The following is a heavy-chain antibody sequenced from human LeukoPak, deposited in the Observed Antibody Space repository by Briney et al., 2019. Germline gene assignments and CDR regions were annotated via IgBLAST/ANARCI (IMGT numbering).Heavy chain of an antibody. CDR1: GFTFSGYE. CDR3: ARDPYSGNYGNYYYYYMDV. J-gene: IGHJ6*03. V-gene: IGHV3-48*03. D-gene: IGHD1-26*01. CDR2: IGSSGSTI. Sequence: GGSLRLSCVASGFTFSGYEMNWVRQSPGKGLEWISYIGSSGSTIYYADSVKGRFTISRDNTKNSLYLQMNSLGPEDTAVYYCARDPYSGNYGNYYYYYMDVWGKGTTVTISS.